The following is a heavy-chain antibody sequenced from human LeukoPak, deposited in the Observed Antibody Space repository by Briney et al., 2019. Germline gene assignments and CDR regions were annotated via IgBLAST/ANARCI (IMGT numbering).Heavy chain of an antibody. CDR1: GFTFSSYA. Sequence: GGSLRLSCAASGFTFSSYAMSWVRQAPGKGLEWVSSISGSAGGTYYADSVRGRFTISRDNSKNTLYLQMNSLRAEDTAVYYCASRGDDILTGFDYWGQGTLVTVSS. D-gene: IGHD3-9*01. CDR2: ISGSAGGT. J-gene: IGHJ4*02. V-gene: IGHV3-23*01. CDR3: ASRGDDILTGFDY.